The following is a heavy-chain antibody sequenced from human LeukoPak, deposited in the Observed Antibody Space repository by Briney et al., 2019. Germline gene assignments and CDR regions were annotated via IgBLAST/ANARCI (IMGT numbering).Heavy chain of an antibody. CDR3: AYRDAFGI. Sequence: RGSLRLSCAPPGFTFTRYGMNWVCQAPGKGLQWVSGISGRGTNTYYAESVKGRFTISRDNSTNTLYLQINSLRAEDWAVYLCAYRDAFGIWGIGTMVTVSS. D-gene: IGHD4-11*01. CDR1: GFTFTRYG. V-gene: IGHV3-23*01. J-gene: IGHJ3*02. CDR2: ISGRGTNT.